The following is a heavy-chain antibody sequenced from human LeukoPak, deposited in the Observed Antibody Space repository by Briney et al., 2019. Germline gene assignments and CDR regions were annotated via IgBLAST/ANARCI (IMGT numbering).Heavy chain of an antibody. CDR1: GGSFSGYY. V-gene: IGHV4-34*01. CDR3: ARGIGGWYNVHYFDY. D-gene: IGHD6-19*01. Sequence: SETLSLTCAVYGGSFSGYYWSWIRQPPGKGLVWIGEINHSGSTNYNPSLKSRVTISVDTSKNQFSLKLSSVTAADTAMYYCARGIGGWYNVHYFDYWGQGTLVTVSS. J-gene: IGHJ4*02. CDR2: INHSGST.